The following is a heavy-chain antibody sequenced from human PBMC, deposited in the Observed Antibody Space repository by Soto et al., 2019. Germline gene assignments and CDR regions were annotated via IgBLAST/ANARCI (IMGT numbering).Heavy chain of an antibody. V-gene: IGHV3-23*01. J-gene: IGHJ4*02. D-gene: IGHD6-13*01. Sequence: GGSLRLSCAASGFTFSSYAMSWVPQAPGKGLEWVSAISRSGGSTYYADPVKGRYTISRDNSKNTLYLQMNSLRAEDTAVYYCAKDLRFAPTPKDEYSSSWYGQDYWGQGTLVTVSS. CDR2: ISRSGGST. CDR1: GFTFSSYA. CDR3: AKDLRFAPTPKDEYSSSWYGQDY.